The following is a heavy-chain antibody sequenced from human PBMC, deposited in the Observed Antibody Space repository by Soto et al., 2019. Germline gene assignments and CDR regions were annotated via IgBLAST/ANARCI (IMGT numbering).Heavy chain of an antibody. CDR3: ARGGIQLSYAFDY. V-gene: IGHV4-4*07. CDR2: IYTSGST. CDR1: GTSVSNYY. D-gene: IGHD5-18*01. J-gene: IGHJ4*02. Sequence: PSETLSLTCSVSGTSVSNYYWSWIRQPAGKGLEHIGRIYTSGSTSYNPSLKSRVTMSMDTSQTQIYLNLTSVTAADTAVYYCARGGIQLSYAFDYWGQGSQLTVA.